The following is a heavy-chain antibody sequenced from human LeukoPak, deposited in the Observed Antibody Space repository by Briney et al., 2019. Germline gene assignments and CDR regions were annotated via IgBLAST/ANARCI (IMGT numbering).Heavy chain of an antibody. CDR3: AKCMTTVTPGLYRLDS. CDR2: IGYGAGIP. J-gene: IGHJ4*02. D-gene: IGHD4-17*01. V-gene: IGHV3-23*01. Sequence: GGSLRLSCAASGFTFSNYAMNWVRQAPGKGLEWVSGIGYGAGIPYYADSVKGRFTISRDNSKNTLYLQMTSLRAEDTAVYYCAKCMTTVTPGLYRLDSWGQGTLVTVSS. CDR1: GFTFSNYA.